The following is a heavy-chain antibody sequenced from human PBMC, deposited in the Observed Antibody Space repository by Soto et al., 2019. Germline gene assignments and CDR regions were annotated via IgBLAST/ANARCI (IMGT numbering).Heavy chain of an antibody. V-gene: IGHV3-53*04. CDR1: GFTVSSNY. D-gene: IGHD3-10*01. J-gene: IGHJ6*02. Sequence: GGSLRLSCAASGFTVSSNYMSWVRQAPGKGLEWVSVIYSGGSTYYADSVKGRFTISRHNSKNTLYLQMNSLRAEDTAVYYRAREFFSGSYSLNYYYGMDVWGQGTTVTVSS. CDR3: AREFFSGSYSLNYYYGMDV. CDR2: IYSGGST.